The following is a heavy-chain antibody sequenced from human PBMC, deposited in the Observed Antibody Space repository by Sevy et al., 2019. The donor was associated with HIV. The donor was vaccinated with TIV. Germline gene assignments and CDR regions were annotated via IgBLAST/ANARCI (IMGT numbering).Heavy chain of an antibody. Sequence: GGSLRLSCAASGFTFSSYGMHWVRQAPGKGPVWVSGVNSDGSSTNYADSVKGRFTRSRDSAKNTLYLQMNSLRAEDTAVYFCVAANTWQDYWGQGTLVTVSS. CDR3: VAANTWQDY. J-gene: IGHJ4*02. CDR1: GFTFSSYG. V-gene: IGHV3-74*01. CDR2: VNSDGSST. D-gene: IGHD2-15*01.